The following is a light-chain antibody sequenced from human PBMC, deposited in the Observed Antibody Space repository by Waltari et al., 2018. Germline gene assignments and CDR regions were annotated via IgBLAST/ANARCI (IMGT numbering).Light chain of an antibody. CDR3: HQSRTFPIT. V-gene: IGKV6-21*01. CDR2: YAS. CDR1: QSIGSS. J-gene: IGKJ5*01. Sequence: VLTQSPDFQSVTLKAKVTITCRASQSIGSSVHWYQQKPDQSPKLLITYASQSFSGAPSRFSGSGSGTDFTLTLNGLEAEDAATYYCHQSRTFPITFGQGTRLEIK.